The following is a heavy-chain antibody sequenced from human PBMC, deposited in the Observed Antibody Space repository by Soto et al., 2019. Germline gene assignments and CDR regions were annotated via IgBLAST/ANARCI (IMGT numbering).Heavy chain of an antibody. Sequence: PXGSLRLSCEASGFIFRDYYMSWIRQSPGKGLEWVSSIRLGGGSTDYADSVKGRFTISRDNAKSSLYLQMNSLRADDTAVYYCARGRMGLNYFDFWGQGTLVTVSS. J-gene: IGHJ4*02. CDR3: ARGRMGLNYFDF. V-gene: IGHV3-11*06. CDR2: IRLGGGST. D-gene: IGHD1-26*01. CDR1: GFIFRDYY.